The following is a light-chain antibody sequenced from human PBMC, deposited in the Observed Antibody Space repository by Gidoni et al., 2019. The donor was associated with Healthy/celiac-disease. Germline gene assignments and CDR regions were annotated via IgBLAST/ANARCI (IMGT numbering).Light chain of an antibody. CDR3: QQYYTYPT. V-gene: IGKV1-8*01. Sequence: AIRMTQSPSSFSASTGDRVTLTCLASQGISSYLAWYQKKPGKAPTLLIYAASTLQSGVPSRFSGSGSGTDFPLTLTCLQSEDFATYYCQQYYTYPTFGQGTRLEIK. CDR1: QGISSY. J-gene: IGKJ5*01. CDR2: AAS.